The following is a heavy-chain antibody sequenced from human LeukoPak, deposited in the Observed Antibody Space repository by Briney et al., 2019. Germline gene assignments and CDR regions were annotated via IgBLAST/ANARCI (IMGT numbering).Heavy chain of an antibody. CDR1: GFTFSSYA. CDR2: ISGSGGST. V-gene: IGHV3-23*01. D-gene: IGHD5-18*01. CDR3: AKHSYGWLEEYNWFDP. Sequence: GGSLRLSCAASGFTFSSYAMSWVRQAPGKGLEWVSAISGSGGSTYYADSVKGRFTISRDNSKNTLYLQMNSLRAEDTAVYYCAKHSYGWLEEYNWFDPWGQGTLVTVSS. J-gene: IGHJ5*02.